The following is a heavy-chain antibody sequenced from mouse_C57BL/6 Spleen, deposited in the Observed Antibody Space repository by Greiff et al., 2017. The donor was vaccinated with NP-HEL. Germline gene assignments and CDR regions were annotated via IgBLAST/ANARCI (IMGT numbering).Heavy chain of an antibody. V-gene: IGHV1-80*01. Sequence: VQRVESGAELVKPGASVKISCKASGYAFSSYWMNWVKQRPGKGLEWIGQIYPGDGDTNYNGKFKGKATLTADKSSSTAYMQLSSLTSEDSAVYFCARDYGPNFDYWGQGTTLTVSS. CDR1: GYAFSSYW. J-gene: IGHJ2*01. D-gene: IGHD1-1*01. CDR2: IYPGDGDT. CDR3: ARDYGPNFDY.